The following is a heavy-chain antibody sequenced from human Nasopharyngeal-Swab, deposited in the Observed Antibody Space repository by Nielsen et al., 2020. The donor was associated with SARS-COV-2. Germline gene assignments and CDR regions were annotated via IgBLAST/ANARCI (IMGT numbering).Heavy chain of an antibody. Sequence: SETLSLTCAVYGGSLSDYHWSWIRQPPGKGLEWIGEMKPSGRTNYNPSLKSRVAIPIDTSKNQFFLNLRSVTAADTAVFYCAGHPADFDYWGQGTPVTVSS. V-gene: IGHV4-34*01. J-gene: IGHJ4*02. CDR3: AGHPADFDY. CDR2: MKPSGRT. CDR1: GGSLSDYH.